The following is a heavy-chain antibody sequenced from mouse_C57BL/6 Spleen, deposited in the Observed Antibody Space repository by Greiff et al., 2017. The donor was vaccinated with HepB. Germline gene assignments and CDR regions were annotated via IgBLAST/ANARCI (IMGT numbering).Heavy chain of an antibody. Sequence: VQLQQSGPVLVKPGPSVKISCKASGFTFTDYYMHWVKQSHGKSLEWIGLVYPYNGGTSYNQKFKGKATLTVDTSSSTAYMELNSLTSEDSAVYYCARSGTTVVATRAWFAYWGQGTLVTVSA. D-gene: IGHD1-1*01. CDR1: GFTFTDYY. CDR2: VYPYNGGT. J-gene: IGHJ3*01. CDR3: ARSGTTVVATRAWFAY. V-gene: IGHV1-36*01.